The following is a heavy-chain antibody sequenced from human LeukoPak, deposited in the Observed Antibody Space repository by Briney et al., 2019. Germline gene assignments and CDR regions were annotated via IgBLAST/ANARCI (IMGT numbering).Heavy chain of an antibody. D-gene: IGHD1-1*01. CDR3: ARGPPRGKYYYMDV. Sequence: GGSLRLSCAASGFTFSSFDMHWVRHPTGQGLEWVSTIGTASDTYYPGSVEGRFTLSRDNAKYSLYLQINSLTAGDTAVYYCARGPPRGKYYYMDVWGKGTTVTVSS. V-gene: IGHV3-13*01. J-gene: IGHJ6*03. CDR1: GFTFSSFD. CDR2: IGTASDT.